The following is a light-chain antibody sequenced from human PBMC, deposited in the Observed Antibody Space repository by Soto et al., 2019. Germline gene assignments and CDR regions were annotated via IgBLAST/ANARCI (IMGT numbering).Light chain of an antibody. CDR2: AASIRA. CDR1: QSISNN. J-gene: IGKJ1*01. V-gene: IGKV3-15*01. CDR3: QQYNYWPGT. Sequence: EIVMTQSPATLSVSPGESATLSCRATQSISNNLAWYQQKPGQAPRLLIYAASIRATTATAIPARFSGSGSGTEFTLTISSLQSEDFAVYYCQQYNYWPGTFGQGTKVEIK.